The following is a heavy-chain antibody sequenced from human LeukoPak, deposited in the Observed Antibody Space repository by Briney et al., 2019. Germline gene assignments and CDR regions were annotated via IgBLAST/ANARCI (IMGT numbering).Heavy chain of an antibody. V-gene: IGHV4-59*01. CDR3: ASYDILTGFDY. CDR2: IYYSGSA. CDR1: GGSISSYY. D-gene: IGHD3-9*01. Sequence: SETLSLTCTVSGGSISSYYWSWIRQPPGKGLEWIGYIYYSGSANYNPSLKSRVTISVDTSKNQFSLKLSSVTAADTAVYYCASYDILTGFDYWGQGTLVTVSS. J-gene: IGHJ4*02.